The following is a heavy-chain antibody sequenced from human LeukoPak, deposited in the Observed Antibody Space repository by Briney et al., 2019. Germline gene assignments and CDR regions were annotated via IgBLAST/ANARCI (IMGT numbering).Heavy chain of an antibody. V-gene: IGHV3-23*01. J-gene: IGHJ4*02. CDR1: GFTFSSYG. CDR3: ARVGRGLDY. Sequence: PGGSLRLSCAASGFTFSSYGMSWVRQAPGKGLEWVSAISGSGGSTYYADSVKGRFTISRDNAKNSLYLQMNSLRAEDTAVYYCARVGRGLDYWGQGTLVTVSS. CDR2: ISGSGGST.